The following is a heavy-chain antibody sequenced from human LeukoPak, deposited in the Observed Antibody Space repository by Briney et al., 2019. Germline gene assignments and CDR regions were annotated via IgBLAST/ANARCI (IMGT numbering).Heavy chain of an antibody. CDR1: GFTFSNYV. Sequence: PGGSLRLSCAASGFTFSNYVMHWVRQAPGKGLEWVALIWSDGSNKYYADSVKGRFTISRDNSKNTLYLQMNSLRAEDTSVYFCARDEGYTYGHPHDYWGQGTLVTVSS. CDR2: IWSDGSNK. V-gene: IGHV3-33*01. D-gene: IGHD5-18*01. CDR3: ARDEGYTYGHPHDY. J-gene: IGHJ4*02.